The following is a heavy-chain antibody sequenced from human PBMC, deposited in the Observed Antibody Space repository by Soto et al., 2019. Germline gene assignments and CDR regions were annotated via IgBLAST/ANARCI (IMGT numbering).Heavy chain of an antibody. V-gene: IGHV1-69*13. CDR3: ARALGEVLHLGELSFGY. J-gene: IGHJ4*02. CDR2: IIPIFGTA. D-gene: IGHD3-16*02. CDR1: GGTFSSYA. Sequence: SVKVSCKASGGTFSSYAISWVRQAPGQGLEWMGGIIPIFGTANYAQKFQGRVTITADESTSTAYMELSSLRSEDTAVYYCARALGEVLHLGELSFGYWGQGTLVTVSS.